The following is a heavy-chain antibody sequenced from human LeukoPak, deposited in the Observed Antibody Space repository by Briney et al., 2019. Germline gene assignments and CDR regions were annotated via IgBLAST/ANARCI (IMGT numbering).Heavy chain of an antibody. D-gene: IGHD5-18*01. Sequence: GGSLRLSCAASGFTFSNYAMSWVRQAPGKVLEWVSAISGSGGSTYYADSVKGRFTISRDNSKNTLYLQMNSLRAEDTAVYYCAKAGYAYSYGYYFDYWGQGTLVTVSS. CDR2: ISGSGGST. J-gene: IGHJ4*02. CDR3: AKAGYAYSYGYYFDY. V-gene: IGHV3-23*01. CDR1: GFTFSNYA.